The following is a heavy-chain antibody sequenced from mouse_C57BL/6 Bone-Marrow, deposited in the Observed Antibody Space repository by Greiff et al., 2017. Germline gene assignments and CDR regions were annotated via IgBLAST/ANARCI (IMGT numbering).Heavy chain of an antibody. CDR3: ARHEVPPIDAMDY. Sequence: VKLVESGAELVKPGASVKLSCKASGYTFTEYTIHWVKQRSGQGLEWIGWFYPGSGSIKYNEKFKDKATLTADKSSSTFYMELRRLTSEDSAVYICARHEVPPIDAMDYWGQGTSVTVYS. CDR1: GYTFTEYT. CDR2: FYPGSGSI. V-gene: IGHV1-62-2*01. J-gene: IGHJ4*01.